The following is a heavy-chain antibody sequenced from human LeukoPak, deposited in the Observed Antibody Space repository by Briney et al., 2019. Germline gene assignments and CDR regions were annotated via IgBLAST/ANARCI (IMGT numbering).Heavy chain of an antibody. D-gene: IGHD5-12*01. V-gene: IGHV4-59*01. CDR2: ISYSGST. CDR3: ARDISGYDTFDI. Sequence: SETLSLTCTVSGDSISSYVWNWIRQPPGKGLEWIAYISYSGSTNYNPSLKSRVTISVDTSKNQFSLRLSSVTAADTAVYYCARDISGYDTFDIWGHGTMVTASS. CDR1: GDSISSYV. J-gene: IGHJ3*02.